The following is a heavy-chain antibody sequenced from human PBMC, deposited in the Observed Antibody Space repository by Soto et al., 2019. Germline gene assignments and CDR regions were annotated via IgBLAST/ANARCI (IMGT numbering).Heavy chain of an antibody. D-gene: IGHD2-2*01. J-gene: IGHJ6*02. CDR1: GFTFSSYG. CDR2: IWYDGSNK. Sequence: GGSLRLSCAASGFTFSSYGMHWVRQAPGKGLEWVAVIWYDGSNKFYADSVKGRFTISRDNSKNTLYLQMNSLRAEDTAVYYCARDPAPAAIFGGMDVWGQGTTVTSP. V-gene: IGHV3-33*01. CDR3: ARDPAPAAIFGGMDV.